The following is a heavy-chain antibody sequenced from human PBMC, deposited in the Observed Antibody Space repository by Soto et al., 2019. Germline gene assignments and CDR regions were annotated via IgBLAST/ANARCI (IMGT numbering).Heavy chain of an antibody. J-gene: IGHJ4*02. D-gene: IGHD3-10*01. CDR1: GYSFSSHG. CDR2: ISVYNGNT. CDR3: TRESGGATHFDYFDY. V-gene: IGHV1-18*01. Sequence: QVQMVQCGAEVKEPGASVKVSCKASGYSFSSHGLSWVRQAPGQGLEWMGWISVYNGNTKYAQKFQDRVTLTRDTSTSTAYMELRSLRSDDTAVYFCTRESGGATHFDYFDYWGQGTLVTVSS.